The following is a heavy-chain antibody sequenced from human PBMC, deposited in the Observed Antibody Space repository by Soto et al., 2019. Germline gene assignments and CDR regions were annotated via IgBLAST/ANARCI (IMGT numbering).Heavy chain of an antibody. CDR2: IGTAGDT. J-gene: IGHJ6*02. Sequence: GGSLRLSCAASGFTFSSYDMHWVRQATGKGLEWVSAIGTAGDTYYPGSVKGRFTISRENAKNSLYLQMNSLRAGDTAVYYCAISYCGGDCYSGYYYGMDVWGQGTTVTVSS. D-gene: IGHD2-21*02. CDR1: GFTFSSYD. CDR3: AISYCGGDCYSGYYYGMDV. V-gene: IGHV3-13*01.